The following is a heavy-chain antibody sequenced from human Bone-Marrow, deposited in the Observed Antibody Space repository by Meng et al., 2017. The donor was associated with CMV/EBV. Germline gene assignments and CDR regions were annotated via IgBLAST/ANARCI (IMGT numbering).Heavy chain of an antibody. CDR2: ISYDGSNK. D-gene: IGHD3-10*01. CDR3: ARESRVHH. V-gene: IGHV3-30*04. CDR1: GFTFSSYA. Sequence: GGSLRLSCAASGFTFSSYAMHWVRQAPGKGLEWVAVISYDGSNKYYADSVKGRFTISRDNSKNTLYLQMNSLRAEDTAVYYCARESRVHHWGQGTLVTVSS. J-gene: IGHJ5*02.